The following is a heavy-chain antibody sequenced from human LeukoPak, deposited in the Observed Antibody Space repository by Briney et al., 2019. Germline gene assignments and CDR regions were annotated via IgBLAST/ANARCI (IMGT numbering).Heavy chain of an antibody. CDR1: GFTFSSSG. V-gene: IGHV3-30*03. CDR3: ARDPGYYGSGSFNWYFDL. CDR2: ISYDGSNK. J-gene: IGHJ2*01. D-gene: IGHD3-10*01. Sequence: PGRSLRLSCAASGFTFSSSGMHWVRQAPGKGLEWVAVISYDGSNKYYADSVKGRFTISRDNSKNTLYLQMNSLRAEDTAVYYCARDPGYYGSGSFNWYFDLWGRGTLVTVSS.